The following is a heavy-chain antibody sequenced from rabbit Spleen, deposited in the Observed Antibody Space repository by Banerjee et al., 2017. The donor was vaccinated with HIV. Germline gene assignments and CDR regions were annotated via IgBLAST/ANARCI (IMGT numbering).Heavy chain of an antibody. CDR1: GFDFTSTYY. D-gene: IGHD1-1*01. CDR2: IDTNSGST. V-gene: IGHV1S40*01. J-gene: IGHJ6*01. CDR3: VRDSSSSFSSYGMDL. Sequence: QSLEESGGDLVKPGASLTLTCKASGFDFTSTYYMCWVHQAPGKGLDLIACIDTNSGSTNYATWAKGRFTCSKTSSTTVTLQMTRLTAADTATYFCVRDSSSSFSSYGMDLWGPGTLVTVS.